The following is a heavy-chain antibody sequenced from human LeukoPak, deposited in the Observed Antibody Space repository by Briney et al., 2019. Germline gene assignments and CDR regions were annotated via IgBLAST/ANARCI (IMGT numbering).Heavy chain of an antibody. V-gene: IGHV4-59*01. Sequence: PSETLSLTWTVAGGSISSYYWSWIRQPPGKGLEWIGYIYHSGSTNYTPSLKSRVTISVDTSKNQFSLKLSSVTAADTAVYYCARPSGRGTFDIWGQGAMVTVSS. D-gene: IGHD6-19*01. CDR1: GGSISSYY. CDR2: IYHSGST. CDR3: ARPSGRGTFDI. J-gene: IGHJ3*02.